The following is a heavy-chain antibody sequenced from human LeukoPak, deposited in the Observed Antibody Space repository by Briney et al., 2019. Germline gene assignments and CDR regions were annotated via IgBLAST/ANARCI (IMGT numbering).Heavy chain of an antibody. V-gene: IGHV3-30*18. CDR3: AEDLAYQLLSYYYGMDV. CDR2: ISYDGSNK. D-gene: IGHD2-2*01. J-gene: IGHJ6*02. CDR1: GFTFSSYG. Sequence: GRSLRLSCAASGFTFSSYGMHWVRQAPGKGLEWVAVISYDGSNKYYADSVKGRFTISRDNSKNTLYLQMNSLRAEDTAVYYCAEDLAYQLLSYYYGMDVWGQGTTVTVSS.